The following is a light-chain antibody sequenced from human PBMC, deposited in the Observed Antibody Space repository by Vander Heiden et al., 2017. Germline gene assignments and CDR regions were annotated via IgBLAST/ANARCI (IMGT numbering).Light chain of an antibody. V-gene: IGKV1-39*01. CDR2: AAS. J-gene: IGKJ2*01. CDR3: QQCDSNPRT. Sequence: DIQMTQSPSSLSASVGDRVTITCRASQSISSYLNWYQQKPGKAPKLPIYAASSLQSGVPSRFSGSGSGTDFTLTISSLQPEDFATYYCQQCDSNPRTFGQGTKLDIK. CDR1: QSISSY.